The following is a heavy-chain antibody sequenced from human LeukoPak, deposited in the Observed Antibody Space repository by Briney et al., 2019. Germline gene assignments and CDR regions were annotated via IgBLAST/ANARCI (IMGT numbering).Heavy chain of an antibody. V-gene: IGHV3-7*01. CDR3: ARATDYYYYYYMDV. J-gene: IGHJ6*03. CDR1: GLHFSSYW. Sequence: PGGSLTLSCAASGLHFSSYWMRWVRQAPGEGREWVANIKQDGSEKYYVDSVKGRFTISRDNAKNSLYLQMNSLRAEDTAVYYCARATDYYYYYYMDVWGKGTTVTVSS. CDR2: IKQDGSEK.